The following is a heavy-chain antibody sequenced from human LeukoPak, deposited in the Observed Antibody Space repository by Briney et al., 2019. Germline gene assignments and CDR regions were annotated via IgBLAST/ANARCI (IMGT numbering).Heavy chain of an antibody. D-gene: IGHD3-22*01. J-gene: IGHJ4*02. Sequence: SETLSLTCAVAGGSISSSNWWSWVRQPPGKGLEWIGEIYHSGSTNYNPSLKSRVTISVDTSKNQFSLKLSSVTAADTAVYYCARVISTLIYYDSSGYYFDYWGQGTLVTVSS. V-gene: IGHV4-4*02. CDR3: ARVISTLIYYDSSGYYFDY. CDR2: IYHSGST. CDR1: GGSISSSNW.